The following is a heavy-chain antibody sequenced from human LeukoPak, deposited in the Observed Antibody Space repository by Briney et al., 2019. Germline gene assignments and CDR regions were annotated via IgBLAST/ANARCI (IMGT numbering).Heavy chain of an antibody. CDR3: ARVDGYTPLTLDY. CDR2: IIPIFGTA. V-gene: IGHV1-69*05. J-gene: IGHJ4*02. D-gene: IGHD5-24*01. Sequence: ASVKVSCKASGSTFSSYAISWVRQAPGQGLEWMGGIIPIFGTANYAQKFQGRVTITTGESTSTAYMELSSLRSEDTAVYYCARVDGYTPLTLDYWGQGALVTVSS. CDR1: GSTFSSYA.